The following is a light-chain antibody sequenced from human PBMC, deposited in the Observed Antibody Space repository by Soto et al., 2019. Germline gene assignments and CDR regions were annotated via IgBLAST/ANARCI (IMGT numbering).Light chain of an antibody. J-gene: IGLJ3*02. CDR3: QSYDSRLSGAV. CDR1: SSNVGAGYE. Sequence: QSVLTQPPSVSGAPGQRITISCTGSSSNVGAGYEVHWYQQLPGTAPKLLIYDSINRPSGVPDRFSGSKSGTSASLAITGLQAEDEADYYCQSYDSRLSGAVFGGGTKLTVL. V-gene: IGLV1-40*01. CDR2: DSI.